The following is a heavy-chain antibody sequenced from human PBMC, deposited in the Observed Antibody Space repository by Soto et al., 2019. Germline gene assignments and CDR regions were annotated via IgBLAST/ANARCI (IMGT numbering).Heavy chain of an antibody. D-gene: IGHD2-21*01. J-gene: IGHJ5*02. CDR3: AKDCAEGWGQGLISKWFGA. CDR1: GFTFSSYG. V-gene: IGHV3-30*18. CDR2: ISYDGIHK. Sequence: QVQLVESGGGVVQPGRSLRLSCAASGFTFSSYGIHWVRQAPGKGLEWVTVISYDGIHKFYADSVKGRFTISRDDSQNMVFRQMNSLRPEGTAVYYGAKDCAEGWGQGLISKWFGALGQWSVVTVSS.